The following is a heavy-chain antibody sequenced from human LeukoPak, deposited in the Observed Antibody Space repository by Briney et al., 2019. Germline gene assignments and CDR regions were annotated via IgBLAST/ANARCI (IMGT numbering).Heavy chain of an antibody. CDR3: ARRPLSYFDS. J-gene: IGHJ4*02. V-gene: IGHV4-39*02. Sequence: SETLSLTCTVSGGSISSGNFWDWIRQPPGKGLEWIGSISYRGTTYHNPSLKSRVTISADTSRNYFSLKLSSVAAADTAVYYCARRPLSYFDSWGQGTLVTVSS. CDR1: GGSISSGNF. D-gene: IGHD6-6*01. CDR2: ISYRGTT.